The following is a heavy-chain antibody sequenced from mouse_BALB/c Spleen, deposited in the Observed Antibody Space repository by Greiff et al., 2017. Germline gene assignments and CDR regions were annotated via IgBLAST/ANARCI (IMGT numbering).Heavy chain of an antibody. CDR1: GYSITSGYY. V-gene: IGHV3-6*02. D-gene: IGHD1-1*01. CDR2: ISYDGSN. CDR3: ARVEYYYGSSYGEDYFDY. Sequence: EVKLMESGPGLVKPSQSLSLTCSVTGYSITSGYYWNWIRQFPGNQLEWMGYISYDGSNNYNPSLKNRISITRDTSKNQFFLKLNSVTTEDTATYYCARVEYYYGSSYGEDYFDYWGQGTTLTVSS. J-gene: IGHJ2*01.